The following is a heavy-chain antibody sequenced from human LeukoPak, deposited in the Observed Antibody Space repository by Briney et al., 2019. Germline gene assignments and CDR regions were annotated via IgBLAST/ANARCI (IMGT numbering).Heavy chain of an antibody. Sequence: PSETLSLTCAVYGGSFSGYYWSWIRQPPGKGLEWIGEINHSGSTNYNPSLKSRVTISVDTSKNQFSLKLSSVTAADTAVSYCARGYCSSTSCSVFDPWGQGTLVTVSS. CDR3: ARGYCSSTSCSVFDP. V-gene: IGHV4-34*01. CDR2: INHSGST. J-gene: IGHJ5*02. CDR1: GGSFSGYY. D-gene: IGHD2-2*01.